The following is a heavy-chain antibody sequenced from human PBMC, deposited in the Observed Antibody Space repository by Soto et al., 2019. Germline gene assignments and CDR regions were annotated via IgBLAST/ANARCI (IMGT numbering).Heavy chain of an antibody. D-gene: IGHD1-1*01. CDR2: IYNSGSTM. Sequence: LRLSCAASGFTFSAFEMNWVRQAPGKGLEWLSYIYNSGSTMTYADSVKGRFAISRDNAKNSLYLQMYSLRAEDTAVYYCARESGGTGLDVWGQGTTVTVSS. CDR3: ARESGGTGLDV. CDR1: GFTFSAFE. J-gene: IGHJ6*02. V-gene: IGHV3-48*03.